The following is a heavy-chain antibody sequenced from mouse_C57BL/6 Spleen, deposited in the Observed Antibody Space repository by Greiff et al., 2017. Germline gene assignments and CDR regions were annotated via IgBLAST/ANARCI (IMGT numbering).Heavy chain of an antibody. CDR2: INPNNGGT. Sequence: EVQLQQSGPELVKPGASVKISCKASGYTFTDYYMHWVKQSHGKSLEWIGDINPNNGGTSYNQKFKGKATLTVDKSSSTAYMELRSLTSEDSSVYYCARSEVLRPGSYYYAMDYWGQGTSVTVSS. V-gene: IGHV1-26*01. CDR3: ARSEVLRPGSYYYAMDY. CDR1: GYTFTDYY. J-gene: IGHJ4*01. D-gene: IGHD1-1*01.